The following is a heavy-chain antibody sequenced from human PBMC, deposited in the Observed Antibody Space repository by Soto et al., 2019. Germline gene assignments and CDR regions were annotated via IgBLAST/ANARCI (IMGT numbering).Heavy chain of an antibody. CDR1: GFTFSHAW. Sequence: GGSLRLSCAASGFTFSHAWMSWVRQAPGKGLEWVGRIKSKADGETKDYGAPVRGRFTISRDDSQDILYLHMNSLRIEDTAVYYCCVIKRREQYSTSGYWFDPWGPGTLVNVSS. J-gene: IGHJ5*02. CDR3: CVIKRREQYSTSGYWFDP. CDR2: IKSKADGETK. V-gene: IGHV3-15*01. D-gene: IGHD4-4*01.